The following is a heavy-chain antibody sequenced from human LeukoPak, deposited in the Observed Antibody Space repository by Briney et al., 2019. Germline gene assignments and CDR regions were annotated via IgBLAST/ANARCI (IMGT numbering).Heavy chain of an antibody. CDR2: INPNSGGT. CDR1: GYTFTGYY. V-gene: IGHV1-2*02. J-gene: IGHJ4*02. CDR3: ASSIMVGGVISSFDY. Sequence: ASVKVSCKASGYTFTGYYMHWVRQAPGQGLEWMGWINPNSGGTNYAQKFQGRVTMTRDTSISTAYMELSRLRSDDTAVYYCASSIMVGGVISSFDYWGQGTLVTVSS. D-gene: IGHD3-10*01.